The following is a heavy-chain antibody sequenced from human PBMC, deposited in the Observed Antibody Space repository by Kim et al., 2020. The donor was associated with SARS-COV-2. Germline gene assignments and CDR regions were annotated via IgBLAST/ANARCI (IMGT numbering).Heavy chain of an antibody. Sequence: SETLSLTCAVSGGSISSSNWWSWVRQPPGKGLEWIGEIYHSGSTNYNPSLKSRVTISVDKSKNQFSLKLSSVTAADTAVYYCARDLMVVAKGSGSHGGWFDPWGQGTLVTVSS. CDR1: GGSISSSNW. V-gene: IGHV4-4*02. CDR3: ARDLMVVAKGSGSHGGWFDP. J-gene: IGHJ5*02. D-gene: IGHD3-10*01. CDR2: IYHSGST.